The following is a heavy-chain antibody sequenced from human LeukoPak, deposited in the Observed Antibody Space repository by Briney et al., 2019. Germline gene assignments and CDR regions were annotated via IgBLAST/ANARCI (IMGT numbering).Heavy chain of an antibody. V-gene: IGHV3-23*01. Sequence: GGSLRLSCAASGFTFSSYAMSWVRQAPGKGLEWVSLISATSGSTYYADAAKGRFTTSRDNSKNTLYLEMNSLRAEDTAVYYCAKLNYDFWSGYYDPNWFDPWGQGTLVTVSS. J-gene: IGHJ5*02. CDR3: AKLNYDFWSGYYDPNWFDP. D-gene: IGHD3-3*01. CDR2: ISATSGST. CDR1: GFTFSSYA.